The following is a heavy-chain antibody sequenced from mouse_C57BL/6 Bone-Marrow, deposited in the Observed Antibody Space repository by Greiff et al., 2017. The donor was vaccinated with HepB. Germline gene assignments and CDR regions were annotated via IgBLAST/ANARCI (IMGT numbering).Heavy chain of an antibody. Sequence: EVQGVESGGGLVQPGASLRLSCAASGFTFNDYQMSWVRQAPGKAPEWLALSRNKANGYTTEYTASVKGRFTISRDNSQNILYLQMNTLRAEDSATYYCVKAVSSGSSYTWFAYWGQGTLVTVSA. CDR2: SRNKANGYTT. D-gene: IGHD1-1*01. J-gene: IGHJ3*01. CDR1: GFTFNDYQ. V-gene: IGHV7-4*01. CDR3: VKAVSSGSSYTWFAY.